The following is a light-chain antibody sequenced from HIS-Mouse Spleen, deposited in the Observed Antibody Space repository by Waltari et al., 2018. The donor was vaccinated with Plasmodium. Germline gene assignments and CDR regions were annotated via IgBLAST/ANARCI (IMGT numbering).Light chain of an antibody. CDR3: NSRDSSGNHQV. V-gene: IGLV3-19*01. CDR2: GKN. CDR1: SLRSYY. Sequence: SSELTQDPAVSVALGQTVRITCPGASLRSYYASWYQQKPGQAPVLVIYGKNNRPPGIPDRFSGSSSGNTASLTITGAQAEDEADYYCNSRDSSGNHQVFGGGTKLTVL. J-gene: IGLJ3*02.